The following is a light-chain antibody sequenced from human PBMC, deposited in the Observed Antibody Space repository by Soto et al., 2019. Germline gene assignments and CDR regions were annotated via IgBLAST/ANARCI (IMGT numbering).Light chain of an antibody. J-gene: IGKJ2*01. CDR3: QQYGSSPYT. CDR1: QSVSSSY. Sequence: ELVLTQSPGTLSLSPGERATLSCRASQSVSSSYLAWYQQKPGQDPRLLIYGASSRATVIPDRFSGSGSGTDFTLTIRRLEPEDFEVYYCQQYGSSPYTFGHGTKLEIK. CDR2: GAS. V-gene: IGKV3-20*01.